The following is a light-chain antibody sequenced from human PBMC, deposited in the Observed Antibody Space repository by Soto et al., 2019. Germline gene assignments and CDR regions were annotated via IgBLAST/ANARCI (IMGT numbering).Light chain of an antibody. CDR2: TAS. Sequence: DIQMTQSPSSLSASVGAGVTITCRASQGISRYLAWYQQKPGKAPKLLIYTASTLQSGVPSRFSGSGSGTEFTLTISSLQPEDFATYYCQQLSSYFPLTFGGGTKVDIK. J-gene: IGKJ4*01. CDR3: QQLSSYFPLT. CDR1: QGISRY. V-gene: IGKV1-9*01.